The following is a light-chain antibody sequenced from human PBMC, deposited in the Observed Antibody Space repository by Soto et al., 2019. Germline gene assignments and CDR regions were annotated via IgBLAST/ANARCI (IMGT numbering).Light chain of an antibody. J-gene: IGKJ4*01. CDR1: QTARNNY. CDR2: DAS. CDR3: QQFSSYPLT. Sequence: EFVLTQSPCTLSFSPGERCTLSCRASQTARNNYLAWYQQKPGQAPKLLIHDASSRATGIPDRFSGGGSGTDFILTISRLEPEDFAVYYCQQFSSYPLTFGGGTKVDIK. V-gene: IGKV3-20*01.